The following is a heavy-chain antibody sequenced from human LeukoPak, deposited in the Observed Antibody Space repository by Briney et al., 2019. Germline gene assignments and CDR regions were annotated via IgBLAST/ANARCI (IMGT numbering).Heavy chain of an antibody. CDR3: ARGTRYYDSSGYYPLFDY. J-gene: IGHJ4*02. CDR1: GGSGSRGSYY. D-gene: IGHD3-22*01. CDR2: IYTSGST. Sequence: PSETLSLTCTVSGGSGSRGSYYWSWIRQPAGKGLEWIGRIYTSGSTNYSPSLKSRVTMSVDTSKNQFSLRLSSVTAADTAVYYCARGTRYYDSSGYYPLFDYWGQGTLVTVSS. V-gene: IGHV4-61*02.